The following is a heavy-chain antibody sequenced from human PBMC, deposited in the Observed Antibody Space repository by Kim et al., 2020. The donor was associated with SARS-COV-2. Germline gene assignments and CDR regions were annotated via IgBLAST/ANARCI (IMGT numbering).Heavy chain of an antibody. Sequence: HRSRVTISVATAKNQFSLKLGSVTAADTAVYYCARRPLYLYYYDSSGFDYWGQGTLVTVSS. J-gene: IGHJ4*02. V-gene: IGHV4-34*01. D-gene: IGHD3-22*01. CDR3: ARRPLYLYYYDSSGFDY.